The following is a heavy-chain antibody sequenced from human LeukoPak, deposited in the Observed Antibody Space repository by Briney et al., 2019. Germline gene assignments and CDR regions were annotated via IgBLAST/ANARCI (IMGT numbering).Heavy chain of an antibody. CDR1: GFTLSSRW. V-gene: IGHV3-7*03. CDR2: INRDGSER. Sequence: GGSLRLSCAASGFTLSSRWMMWVRQAPGEGLEWMTNINRDGSERNYVDSVKGRFTITRDNAENSLYLQMNSLKVEDSAIYYCATYDSWSGYNIAYWGQGTLVTVSS. J-gene: IGHJ4*02. CDR3: ATYDSWSGYNIAY. D-gene: IGHD3-3*01.